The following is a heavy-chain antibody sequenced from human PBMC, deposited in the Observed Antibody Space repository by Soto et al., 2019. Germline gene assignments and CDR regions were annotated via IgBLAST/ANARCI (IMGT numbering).Heavy chain of an antibody. J-gene: IGHJ4*02. CDR1: GFTFSSYG. CDR3: AKDKAQLQGYYFDY. D-gene: IGHD5-18*01. V-gene: IGHV3-30*18. CDR2: ISYDGSNK. Sequence: QVQLVESGGGVVQPGRSLRLSCAASGFTFSSYGMHWVRQAPGKGLEWVAVISYDGSNKYYADSVKGRFTISRDNSKNTLYLQMNSLRAEDTAVYYCAKDKAQLQGYYFDYWGQGTLVTVSS.